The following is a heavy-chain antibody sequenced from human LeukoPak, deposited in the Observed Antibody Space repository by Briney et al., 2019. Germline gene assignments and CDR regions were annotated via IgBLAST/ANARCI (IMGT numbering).Heavy chain of an antibody. CDR3: ARVDPMVLGFDY. CDR1: GYTFTNFD. Sequence: ASVKVSCKASGYTFTNFDINWVRQAPGKGLEWMGGFDPEDGETIYAQKFQGRVTMTEDTSTDTAYMELSSLRSEDTAVYYCARVDPMVLGFDYWGQGTLVTVSS. V-gene: IGHV1-24*01. CDR2: FDPEDGET. J-gene: IGHJ4*02. D-gene: IGHD3-10*01.